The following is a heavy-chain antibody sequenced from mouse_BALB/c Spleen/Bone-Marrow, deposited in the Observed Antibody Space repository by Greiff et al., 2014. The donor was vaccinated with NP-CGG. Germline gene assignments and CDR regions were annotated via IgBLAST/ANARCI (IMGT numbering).Heavy chain of an antibody. CDR1: GFNIKDTY. J-gene: IGHJ3*01. CDR2: IDPAHGNT. Sequence: VQLQQSGAELVKPGASVKLSCTASGFNIKDTYMHWVKQRPEQGLEWIGRIDPAHGNTKYDPKFQGKATITADTSSNTAYLQLSSLTSEDTAVYYCAIYYYGSSGFAYWGQGTLVTVSA. CDR3: AIYYYGSSGFAY. V-gene: IGHV14-3*02. D-gene: IGHD1-1*01.